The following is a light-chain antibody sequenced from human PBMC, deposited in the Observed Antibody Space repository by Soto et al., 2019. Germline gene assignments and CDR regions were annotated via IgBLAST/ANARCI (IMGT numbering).Light chain of an antibody. CDR3: QQFGSSPLYT. CDR2: GAS. Sequence: EIVLTQSPGTLSLSPGERVTLSCRASQSVSSTYLAWYQQKPGQAPRLLIYGASSRATGIPDWFSGSGSGTDFTLTISRLEPEDFAVYYCQQFGSSPLYTFGQGTKLEIK. V-gene: IGKV3-20*01. J-gene: IGKJ2*01. CDR1: QSVSSTY.